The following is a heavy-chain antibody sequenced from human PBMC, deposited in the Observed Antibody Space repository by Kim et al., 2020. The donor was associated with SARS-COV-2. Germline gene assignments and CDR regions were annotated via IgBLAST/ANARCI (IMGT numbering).Heavy chain of an antibody. CDR1: GYTFTGYY. Sequence: ASVKVSCKASGYTFTGYYMHWVRQAPGQGLEWMGRINPNSGGTNYAQKFQGRVTMTRDTSISTAYMELSRLRSDDTAVYYCARALSGSYQEFDYWGQGTLVTVSS. CDR2: INPNSGGT. CDR3: ARALSGSYQEFDY. V-gene: IGHV1-2*06. D-gene: IGHD1-26*01. J-gene: IGHJ4*02.